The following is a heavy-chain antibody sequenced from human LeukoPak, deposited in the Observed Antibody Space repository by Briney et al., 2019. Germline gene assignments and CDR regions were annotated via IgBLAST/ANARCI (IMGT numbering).Heavy chain of an antibody. Sequence: GASVKVSCKASGYTFTSYGISWVRQAPGQGLEWMGWISAYNGNTNYAQKLQGRVTMTTDTSTSTAYMELRSLRSDDTAVYYCAREVLLWFGELFLGVGEDGMDVWGQGTTVTVSS. CDR3: AREVLLWFGELFLGVGEDGMDV. CDR2: ISAYNGNT. J-gene: IGHJ6*02. V-gene: IGHV1-18*01. CDR1: GYTFTSYG. D-gene: IGHD3-10*01.